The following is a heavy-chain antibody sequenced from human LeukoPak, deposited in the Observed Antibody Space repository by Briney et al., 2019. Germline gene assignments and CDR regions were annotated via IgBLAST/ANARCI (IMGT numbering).Heavy chain of an antibody. CDR1: GAAFTKYG. Sequence: PGGSLRHSRAASGAAFTKYGMKGVRQAAGAGLEYISGISRSGDITHYADSVKGRFTISRDNVQNTLYLQMNSLRADDTALYYCATEGFYYWGPGTQVTVSS. CDR3: ATEGFYY. V-gene: IGHV3-23*01. J-gene: IGHJ4*02. CDR2: ISRSGDIT.